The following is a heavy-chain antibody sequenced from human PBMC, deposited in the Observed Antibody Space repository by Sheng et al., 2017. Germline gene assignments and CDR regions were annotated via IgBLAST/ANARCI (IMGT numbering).Heavy chain of an antibody. CDR2: IIPLFGTT. CDR3: ARDWVGDANFGVIIAPGSYMDV. J-gene: IGHJ6*03. D-gene: IGHD3-3*01. Sequence: QVHLVQSGAELKKPGSSVNVSCQALGATFHSFAISWVRQAPGQGPEWVGHIIPLFGTTDYAPKFKGRVTVTADESTNTAYMELTNLTLDDTAIYYCARDWVGDANFGVIIAPGSYMDVWGQGT. V-gene: IGHV1-69*13. CDR1: GATFHSFA.